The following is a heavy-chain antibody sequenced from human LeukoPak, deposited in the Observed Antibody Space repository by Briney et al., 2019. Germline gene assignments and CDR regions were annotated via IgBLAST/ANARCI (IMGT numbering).Heavy chain of an antibody. Sequence: GGSLRLSCAASGFTFSSYSMNWVRQAPGKGLEWVSSIYFTGNYISYADSVKGRFTISRDNAKNSLYLQMNSLRAEDTAVYYCAREFSTVGNFDYWGQGTLVAVSS. CDR2: IYFTGNYI. CDR3: AREFSTVGNFDY. D-gene: IGHD3-3*02. CDR1: GFTFSSYS. V-gene: IGHV3-21*01. J-gene: IGHJ4*02.